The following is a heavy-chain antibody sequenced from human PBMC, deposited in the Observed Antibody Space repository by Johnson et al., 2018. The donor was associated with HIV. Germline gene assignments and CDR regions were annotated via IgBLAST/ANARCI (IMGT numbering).Heavy chain of an antibody. J-gene: IGHJ3*02. CDR2: INWNGGST. CDR1: GFTFSSYW. CDR3: AKEGRGGAYDI. D-gene: IGHD2-15*01. Sequence: VQLVESGGGVVQPVRSLRLSCIASGFTFSSYWMHWVRQAPGKGLEWVSGINWNGGSTTYADSVKGRFTISRDNAKNSLDLQMNSLRAEDTAVYYCAKEGRGGAYDIWGQGTMVTVSS. V-gene: IGHV3-20*04.